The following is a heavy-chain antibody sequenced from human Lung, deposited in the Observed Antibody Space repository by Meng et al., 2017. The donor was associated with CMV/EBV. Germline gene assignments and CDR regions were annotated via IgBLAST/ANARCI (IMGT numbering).Heavy chain of an antibody. J-gene: IGHJ6*02. Sequence: ASXXVSXKASGYTFTSYGISWVRQAPGQGLEWMGWISAYNGNTNYAQKLQGRVTMTTDTSTSTAYMELRRLRSDDTAVYYCARDVNLLTGAYYYGMDVWGQGTXVTVSS. CDR1: GYTFTSYG. V-gene: IGHV1-18*04. CDR2: ISAYNGNT. CDR3: ARDVNLLTGAYYYGMDV. D-gene: IGHD7-27*01.